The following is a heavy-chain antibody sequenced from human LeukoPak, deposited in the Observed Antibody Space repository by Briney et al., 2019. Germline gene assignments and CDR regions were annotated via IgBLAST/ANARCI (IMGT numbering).Heavy chain of an antibody. D-gene: IGHD4-17*01. CDR1: GFTFGDYA. CDR2: ISSSSSYI. CDR3: ARDSTYGDYIDY. V-gene: IGHV3-21*01. J-gene: IGHJ4*02. Sequence: GGSLRLSCAASGFTFGDYAMSWVRQAPGKGLEWVSSISSSSSYIYYADSVKGRFTISRDNAKNSLYLQMNSLRAEDTAVYYCARDSTYGDYIDYWGQGTLVTVSS.